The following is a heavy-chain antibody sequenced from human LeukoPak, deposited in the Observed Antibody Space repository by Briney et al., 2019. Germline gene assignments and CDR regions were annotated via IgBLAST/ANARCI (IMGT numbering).Heavy chain of an antibody. CDR3: AKEDPLKYSTDY. CDR2: ISAYNGNT. CDR1: GYTFTSYG. J-gene: IGHJ4*02. Sequence: ASVKVSCKASGYTFTSYGISWVRQAPGQGLEWMGWISAYNGNTNYAQKLQGRVTMTTDTSTSTAYMELRSLRTEDTALYYCAKEDPLKYSTDYWGQGTLVTVSS. D-gene: IGHD6-6*01. V-gene: IGHV1-18*01.